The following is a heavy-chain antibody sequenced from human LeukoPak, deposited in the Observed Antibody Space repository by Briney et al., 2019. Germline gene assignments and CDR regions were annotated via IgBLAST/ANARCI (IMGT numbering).Heavy chain of an antibody. CDR2: ISSSSSYI. J-gene: IGHJ3*02. D-gene: IGHD6-13*01. Sequence: GGSLTLSCAASGFTFSSYSMNWVRQAPGKGLEWVSSISSSSSYIYYADSVKGRFTISRDNAKNSLYLQMNSLRAEDTAVYYCARGLRSSSWYGGAFDIWGQGTMVTVSS. CDR3: ARGLRSSSWYGGAFDI. V-gene: IGHV3-21*01. CDR1: GFTFSSYS.